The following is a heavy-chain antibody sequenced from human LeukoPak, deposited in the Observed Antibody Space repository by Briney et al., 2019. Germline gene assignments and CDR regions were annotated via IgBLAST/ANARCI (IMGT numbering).Heavy chain of an antibody. CDR1: GFTFSRYS. V-gene: IGHV3-21*01. CDR3: VGSDTIGYTPREWDYWFFDL. D-gene: IGHD3-16*02. Sequence: GGSLRLSCAASGFTFSRYSMNWVRQAPGKGLEWVSSISIGSTYTYYADSVKGRFTISRDNAKNSLYLQMNSLRAEDTAVYYCVGSDTIGYTPREWDYWFFDLWGRGTLVTVSS. J-gene: IGHJ2*01. CDR2: ISIGSTYT.